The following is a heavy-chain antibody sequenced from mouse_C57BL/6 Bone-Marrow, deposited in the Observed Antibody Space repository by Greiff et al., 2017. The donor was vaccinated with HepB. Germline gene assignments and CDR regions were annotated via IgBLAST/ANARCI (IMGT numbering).Heavy chain of an antibody. V-gene: IGHV5-4*01. CDR1: GFTFSSYA. D-gene: IGHD2-5*01. Sequence: EVKVVESGGGLVKPGGSLKLSCAASGFTFSSYAMSWVRQTPEKRLEWVATISDGGSYTYYPDNVKGRFTISRDNAKNNLYLQMSQLKSEDTAMYYCARDTVTRYFDVWGTGTRSPSPQ. CDR2: ISDGGSYT. CDR3: ARDTVTRYFDV. J-gene: IGHJ1*03.